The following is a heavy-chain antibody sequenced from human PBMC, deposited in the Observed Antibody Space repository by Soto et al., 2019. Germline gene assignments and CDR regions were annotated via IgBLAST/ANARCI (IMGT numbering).Heavy chain of an antibody. J-gene: IGHJ4*02. Sequence: QVQLVESGGGVVQPGRSLRLSCAASGFTFSSYAMHWVRQAPGKGLEWVAVISYDGSNKYYADSVKGRFTISRDNSKNTLYLQMNSLRAEDTAVYYWSRGFENFDYWGQGTLVTVSS. V-gene: IGHV3-30-3*01. CDR1: GFTFSSYA. CDR2: ISYDGSNK. CDR3: SRGFENFDY.